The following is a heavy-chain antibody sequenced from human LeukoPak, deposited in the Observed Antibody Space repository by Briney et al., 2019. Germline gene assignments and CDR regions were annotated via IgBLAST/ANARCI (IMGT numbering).Heavy chain of an antibody. D-gene: IGHD5-24*01. Sequence: GESLRISCKGSGYSFTTYWISWVRQAPGKGLEWVAIIWYDASKKYYADSVKGRFTISRDNSKNTLYLQMDSLRAEDTAVYYCAKGDGYNADYWGQGTLVTVSS. CDR2: IWYDASKK. CDR3: AKGDGYNADY. J-gene: IGHJ4*02. V-gene: IGHV3-33*06. CDR1: GYSFTTYW.